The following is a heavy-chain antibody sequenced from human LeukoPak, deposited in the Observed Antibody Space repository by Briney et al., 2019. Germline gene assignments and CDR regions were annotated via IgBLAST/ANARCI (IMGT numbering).Heavy chain of an antibody. V-gene: IGHV3-23*01. CDR1: GITFSGSG. D-gene: IGHD3-22*01. J-gene: IGHJ4*02. Sequence: GGSLRLSCAASGITFSGSGMSWVRQAPGKGLEWVSAISGSGGSTYYADSVKGRFTISRDNSKNTLYLQMNSLRAEDTAVYYCASLRFTMIGRVYWGQGTLVTVSS. CDR2: ISGSGGST. CDR3: ASLRFTMIGRVY.